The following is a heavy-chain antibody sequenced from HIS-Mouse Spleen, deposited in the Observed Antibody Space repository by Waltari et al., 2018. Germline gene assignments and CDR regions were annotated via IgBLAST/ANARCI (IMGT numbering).Heavy chain of an antibody. CDR3: ARTNTSAFFDY. V-gene: IGHV4-34*01. CDR2: INHSGST. CDR1: GGSFSGYY. J-gene: IGHJ4*02. Sequence: QVQLQQWGAGLLKPSETLSLTCAVYGGSFSGYYWSWIRQPPGKGLEWIGEINHSGSTNYNPSLKSRVTISVVTSKNQFSLKLSSVTAADTAVYYCARTNTSAFFDYWGQGTLVTVSS. D-gene: IGHD2-2*02.